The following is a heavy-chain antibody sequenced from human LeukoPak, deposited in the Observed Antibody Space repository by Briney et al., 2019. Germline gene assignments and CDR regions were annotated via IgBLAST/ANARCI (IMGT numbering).Heavy chain of an antibody. D-gene: IGHD6-13*01. CDR1: GGSISNHY. CDR3: ASIGYSSSWYYFDY. J-gene: IGHJ4*02. Sequence: SETLSLTSSLSGGSISNHYWSWIRHPPGKGLGWVGYIYYSGSPNYNPSLKSRVTISVDTSKNQFSLKLSSVTAADTAVYYCASIGYSSSWYYFDYWGQGTLVTVSS. V-gene: IGHV4-59*11. CDR2: IYYSGSP.